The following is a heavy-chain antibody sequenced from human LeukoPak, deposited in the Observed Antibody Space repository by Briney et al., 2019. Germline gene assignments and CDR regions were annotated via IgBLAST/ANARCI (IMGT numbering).Heavy chain of an antibody. CDR1: GGSISSYY. D-gene: IGHD2-15*01. J-gene: IGHJ4*02. CDR2: LFYSGST. CDR3: AAGLGSCSGRPCVGVDY. V-gene: IGHV4-59*08. Sequence: SETLSLTCNVSGGSISSYYWSWIRQPPGKGLEWIGYLFYSGSTNYNPSLKSRVTISVDSSKNQFSLKLSSVTAADTAVYYCAAGLGSCSGRPCVGVDYWGRGTLVTVSS.